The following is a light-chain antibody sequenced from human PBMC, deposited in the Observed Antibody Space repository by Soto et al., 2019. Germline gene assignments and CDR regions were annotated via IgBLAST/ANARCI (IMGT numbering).Light chain of an antibody. CDR1: QGISNY. CDR2: AAS. J-gene: IGKJ1*01. CDR3: QKYNSAPWT. Sequence: DIEMTQYPSSLSASVGDIVTITWRASQGISNYLAWYQQKPGTVPKLLISAASTLQTGVPSRFSGGGSGTDFTLTISSLQPEDVATYYCQKYNSAPWTFGQGTKVDIK. V-gene: IGKV1-27*01.